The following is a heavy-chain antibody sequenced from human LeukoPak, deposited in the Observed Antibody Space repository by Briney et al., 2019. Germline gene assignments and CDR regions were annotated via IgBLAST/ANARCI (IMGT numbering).Heavy chain of an antibody. CDR1: GFTLGRYW. Sequence: PGGSLRLSCAASGFTLGRYWMHWFRQAPGTGLVWVARSNSDGKITDYADSVRGRFTTSRDNTKNTVYLQMSSLRAEDTGVYYCARDHHDFWRGYPHYWGQGTLVIVSS. V-gene: IGHV3-74*01. CDR3: ARDHHDFWRGYPHY. D-gene: IGHD3-3*01. CDR2: SNSDGKIT. J-gene: IGHJ4*02.